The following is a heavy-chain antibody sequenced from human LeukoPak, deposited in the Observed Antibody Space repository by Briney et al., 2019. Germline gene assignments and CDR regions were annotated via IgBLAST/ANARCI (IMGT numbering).Heavy chain of an antibody. V-gene: IGHV3-53*01. J-gene: IGHJ4*02. CDR2: LYSGGST. CDR3: ARGGDLASAFDY. CDR1: GFSVSSNH. D-gene: IGHD3-10*01. Sequence: GGSLRLSCAVSGFSVSSNHMSWVRLAPGKGPEWVSVLYSGGSTYYADSVKGRFTISRDNSKNTLYLQMNSLRDEDTAVYYCARGGDLASAFDYWGQGTLVTVPS.